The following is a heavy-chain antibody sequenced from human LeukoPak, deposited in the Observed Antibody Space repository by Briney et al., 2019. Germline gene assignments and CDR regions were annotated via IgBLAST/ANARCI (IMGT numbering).Heavy chain of an antibody. D-gene: IGHD2-2*01. V-gene: IGHV3-73*01. CDR1: GFTFSGSA. CDR2: IRSKANSYAT. Sequence: QSGGSLRLSCAASGFTFSGSAMHWVRQASGKGLEWVGRIRSKANSYATAYAASVKGGFTISRDDSKNTAYLQMNSLKTEDTAVYYCTTPGYCSSTSCSDYWGQGTLVTVSS. CDR3: TTPGYCSSTSCSDY. J-gene: IGHJ4*02.